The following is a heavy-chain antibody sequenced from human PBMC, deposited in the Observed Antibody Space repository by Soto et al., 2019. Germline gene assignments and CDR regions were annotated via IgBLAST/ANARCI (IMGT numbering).Heavy chain of an antibody. CDR1: GGAFSSYA. J-gene: IGHJ2*01. CDR3: ARRRLGYGSSSFDL. V-gene: IGHV1-69*01. D-gene: IGHD3-10*01. CDR2: NLPLVNIS. Sequence: QVQLVQSGAEVKKPGSSVKVSCKASGGAFSSYAISWVRQAPGQGLEWMGGNLPLVNISNYAQKFQGIVTITADEPTRTAYLDLSNLTSADTAVYYCARRRLGYGSSSFDLWGRGTLITVSS.